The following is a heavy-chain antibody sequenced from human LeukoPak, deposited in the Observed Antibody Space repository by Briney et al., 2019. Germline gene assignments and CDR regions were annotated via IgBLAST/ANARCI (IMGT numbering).Heavy chain of an antibody. CDR2: IIPIFGTA. V-gene: IGHV1-69*06. Sequence: EASVKVSCKASGGTFSSYAISWVRQAPGQGLEWMGGIIPIFGTANYAQKFQGRVTITADKSTSTAYMELSSLRSEDTAVYYCARVNDYGDLYWGQGTLVTVSS. J-gene: IGHJ4*02. D-gene: IGHD4-17*01. CDR1: GGTFSSYA. CDR3: ARVNDYGDLY.